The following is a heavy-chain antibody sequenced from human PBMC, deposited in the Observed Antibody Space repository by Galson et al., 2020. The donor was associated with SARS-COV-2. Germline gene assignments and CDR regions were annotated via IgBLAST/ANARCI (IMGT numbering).Heavy chain of an antibody. D-gene: IGHD3-3*01. CDR2: ISSSGSTI. CDR1: GSTFSNYY. J-gene: IGHJ6*02. Sequence: TGGSLRLPCEAPGSTFSNYYISWTRQAPGKGLDWVSYISSSGSTIYYADSVKGRFTIPRDNAKNSLYLQMNSLSAEDTAVYYCAGDYSSITICGVVTKYGMDVWCQGSTVTVSS. CDR3: AGDYSSITICGVVTKYGMDV. V-gene: IGHV3-11*01.